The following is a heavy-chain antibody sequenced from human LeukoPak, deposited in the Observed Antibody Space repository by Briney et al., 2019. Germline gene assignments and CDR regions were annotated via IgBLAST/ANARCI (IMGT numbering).Heavy chain of an antibody. CDR1: GFTFSTYT. Sequence: GGSLRLSCTASGFTFSTYTMNWVRQAPGKGLEWVSSISSGSSYISYADSVKGRFTISSDNAKNSLNLQMNSLRAEDTAVYYCARAGSSRPNYYFDYWGQGTLVTVSS. V-gene: IGHV3-21*01. D-gene: IGHD6-13*01. J-gene: IGHJ4*02. CDR3: ARAGSSRPNYYFDY. CDR2: ISSGSSYI.